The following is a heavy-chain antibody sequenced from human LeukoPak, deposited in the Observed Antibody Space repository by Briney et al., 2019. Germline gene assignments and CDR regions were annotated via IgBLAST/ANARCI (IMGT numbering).Heavy chain of an antibody. D-gene: IGHD6-19*01. J-gene: IGHJ4*02. CDR3: AKLTPEYSSGWWSDYFDY. V-gene: IGHV3-23*01. Sequence: GGSLRLSCAASGFTFSSYAMSWVRQAPGKGLEWVSAISGSGGSTYYADSVKGRFTISRDNAKNTLYLQMNSLRAEDTAVYYCAKLTPEYSSGWWSDYFDYWGQGTLVTVSS. CDR1: GFTFSSYA. CDR2: ISGSGGST.